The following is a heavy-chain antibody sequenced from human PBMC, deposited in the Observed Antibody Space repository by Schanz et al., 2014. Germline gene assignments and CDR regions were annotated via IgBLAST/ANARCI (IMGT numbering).Heavy chain of an antibody. CDR3: ARVTTGYDS. CDR1: GYTFTVYY. D-gene: IGHD5-12*01. J-gene: IGHJ4*02. V-gene: IGHV1-2*02. Sequence: QVQLVQSGAEVKKPGASVKVSCKASGYTFTVYYMHWVRQAPGQGLEWLGWINPNSGATSSAQKFQGRVTMTRDTSSSTVYXQLXXXXSDDTAIYYCARVTTGYDSWGQGTLVTVSS. CDR2: INPNSGAT.